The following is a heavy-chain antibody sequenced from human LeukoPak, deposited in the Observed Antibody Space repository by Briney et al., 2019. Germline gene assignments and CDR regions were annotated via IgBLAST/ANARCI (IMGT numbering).Heavy chain of an antibody. CDR3: ARHGKEQWLEDPFDY. J-gene: IGHJ4*02. CDR2: IYYSGST. Sequence: SETLSLTCTVSGGSVSSSSYYWGWIRQPPGKGLEWIGSIYYSGSTYYNPSLKSRVTISVDTSKNQFSLKLSSVTAADTAVYYCARHGKEQWLEDPFDYWGQGTLVTVSS. V-gene: IGHV4-39*01. CDR1: GGSVSSSSYY. D-gene: IGHD6-19*01.